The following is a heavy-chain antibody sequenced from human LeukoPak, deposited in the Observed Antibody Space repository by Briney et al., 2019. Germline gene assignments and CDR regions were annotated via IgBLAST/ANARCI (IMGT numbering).Heavy chain of an antibody. V-gene: IGHV3-48*03. D-gene: IGHD3-10*02. Sequence: GGSLRLSCAASGFTFSSYEMKWVRQAPGKGLQWVSYISSSGSQIYYADSGKGRFTISRDNAKNPLYLQMNSLRAEDTAVYYCAELGITMIGGVWGKGSSVTISS. CDR1: GFTFSSYE. J-gene: IGHJ6*04. CDR2: ISSSGSQI. CDR3: AELGITMIGGV.